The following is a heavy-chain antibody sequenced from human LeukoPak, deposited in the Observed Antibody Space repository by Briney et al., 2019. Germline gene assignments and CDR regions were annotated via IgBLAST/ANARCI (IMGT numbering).Heavy chain of an antibody. CDR1: GYTFSNDG. V-gene: IGHV1-18*01. Sequence: ASVKVSCKASGYTFSNDGISWGRQAPGEGLEWRGWISGYNGNTNYAQKLQGRVTVTTDASTSTAYMELRSLRSDDTALYYCARDRAHGTDYFDYWGQGTLVTVSS. J-gene: IGHJ4*02. CDR3: ARDRAHGTDYFDY. D-gene: IGHD3-10*01. CDR2: ISGYNGNT.